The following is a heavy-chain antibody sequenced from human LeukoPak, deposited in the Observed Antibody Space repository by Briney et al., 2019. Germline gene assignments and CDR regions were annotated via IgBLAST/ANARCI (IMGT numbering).Heavy chain of an antibody. J-gene: IGHJ5*02. V-gene: IGHV4-59*08. CDR2: IYYTGST. D-gene: IGHD6-19*01. CDR1: GGSISTYY. CDR3: ARIVVSGTGCNWFDP. Sequence: SETLSLTCAVSGGSISTYYWTWIRQPPGKGLEWIGYIYYTGSTIYNPSLKSRVTISVDTSKNQFSLKLSSVTAADTAVYYCARIVVSGTGCNWFDPWGQGTLVTVSS.